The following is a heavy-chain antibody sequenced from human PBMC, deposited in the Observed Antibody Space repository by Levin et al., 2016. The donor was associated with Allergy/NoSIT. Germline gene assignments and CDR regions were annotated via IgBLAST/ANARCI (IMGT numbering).Heavy chain of an antibody. J-gene: IGHJ4*02. CDR3: AKDMTTVTTSTFDY. CDR1: GFTFDDYA. CDR2: ISWNSGSI. D-gene: IGHD4-17*01. Sequence: GGSLRLSCAASGFTFDDYAMHWVRQAPGKGLEWVSGISWNSGSIGYADSVKGRFTISRDNAKNSLYLQMNSLRAEDTALYYCAKDMTTVTTSTFDYWGQGTLVTVSS. V-gene: IGHV3-9*01.